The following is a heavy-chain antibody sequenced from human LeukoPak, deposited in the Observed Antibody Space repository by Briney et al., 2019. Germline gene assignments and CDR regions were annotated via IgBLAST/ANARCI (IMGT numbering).Heavy chain of an antibody. CDR3: ARVHVSYLDC. Sequence: GGSLRLSCAASGFAFSSYGMHWVRQAPGKGLEWVAVIWYDGSKKYCADSVKGRFTISRDNSKSTVDLQMNSLRAEDTAMYYCARVHVSYLDCWGQGTLVTVSS. J-gene: IGHJ4*02. CDR1: GFAFSSYG. V-gene: IGHV3-33*01. CDR2: IWYDGSKK.